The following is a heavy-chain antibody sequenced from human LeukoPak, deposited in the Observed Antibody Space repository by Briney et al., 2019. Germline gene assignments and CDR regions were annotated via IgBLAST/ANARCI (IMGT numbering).Heavy chain of an antibody. CDR3: ARDEYYYGSGSYPDYYYYYMDV. V-gene: IGHV1-18*01. Sequence: ASVKVSCKASGYTFTSYGISWARQAPGQGLEWMGWISAYNGNTNYAQKLQGRVTMTTDTSTSTAYMELRSLRSDDTAVYYCARDEYYYGSGSYPDYYYYYMDVWGKGTTVTISS. CDR1: GYTFTSYG. D-gene: IGHD3-10*01. CDR2: ISAYNGNT. J-gene: IGHJ6*03.